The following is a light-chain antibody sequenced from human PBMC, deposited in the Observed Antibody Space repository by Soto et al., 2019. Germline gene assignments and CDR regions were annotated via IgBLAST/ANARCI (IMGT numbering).Light chain of an antibody. CDR3: QQYSNWPPLT. CDR1: QSVRSN. Sequence: EIVLTQSPATLSVSPGERATLSCRASQSVRSNLAWYQQKPGQAPRLLIFDASTRATNIPARFSGSGSGTEFTLTISSLQSEDFAVYYCQQYSNWPPLTFGGGTKMDIK. CDR2: DAS. V-gene: IGKV3-15*01. J-gene: IGKJ4*01.